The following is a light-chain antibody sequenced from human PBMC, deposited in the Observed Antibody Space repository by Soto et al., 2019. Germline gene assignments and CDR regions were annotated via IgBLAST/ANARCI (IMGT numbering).Light chain of an antibody. CDR2: QAS. J-gene: IGKJ1*01. CDR3: QQYNSYPWA. CDR1: QSISSW. Sequence: DIQMTQSPSTLSASVGDRVTVTCRASQSISSWLAWYQQKPGKAPKLLIYQASNLQSGVPSRFSGSGSGIELTLTISSLQPDDFATYYCQQYNSYPWAFGQGTKVDIK. V-gene: IGKV1-5*03.